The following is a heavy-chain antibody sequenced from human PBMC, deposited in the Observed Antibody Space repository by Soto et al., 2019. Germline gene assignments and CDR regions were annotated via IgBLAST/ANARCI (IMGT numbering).Heavy chain of an antibody. D-gene: IGHD3-10*01. V-gene: IGHV1-8*02. CDR3: AREVVEVASVRLDP. J-gene: IGHJ5*02. CDR2: MNVNTDST. Sequence: QVQLVQSGAEVRTPGSSLTVSCKAIGFAFTTNDIHWVRQAPGQRLEWMVWMNVNTDSTDSAEELEGGLLMTWNTSISTAYLELTGLTSKDTAVYYCAREVVEVASVRLDPWGQGTHVTVS. CDR1: GFAFTTND.